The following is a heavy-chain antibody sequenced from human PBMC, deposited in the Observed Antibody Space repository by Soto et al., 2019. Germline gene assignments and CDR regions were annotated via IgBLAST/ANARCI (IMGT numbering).Heavy chain of an antibody. CDR1: GGTIISYA. D-gene: IGHD2-2*01. J-gene: IGHJ5*02. CDR2: IIPIFGTA. CDR3: ARERIVLVPAAMTTTPNWFDP. V-gene: IGHV1-69*13. Sequence: SVKVSCKASGGTIISYAMIWVRQAHGQGLEWMGGIIPIFGTANYAQKFQGRVTITADESTSTAYMELSSLRSEDTAVYYCARERIVLVPAAMTTTPNWFDPWGQGTLVTVSS.